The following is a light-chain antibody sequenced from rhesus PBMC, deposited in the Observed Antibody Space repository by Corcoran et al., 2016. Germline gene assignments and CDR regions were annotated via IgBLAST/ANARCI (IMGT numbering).Light chain of an antibody. CDR1: ENVNHY. CDR3: QHNFGTPLT. J-gene: IGKJ4*01. Sequence: DIQMTQSPSSLSASVGDRVTITCRTSENVNHYLNWYQQKQGKAPKLLIYKASTLQSGVPSRFSGSGSVTDYTFTISSLQSEDVATYYCQHNFGTPLTFGGGTKVEIK. V-gene: IGKV1-74*01. CDR2: KAS.